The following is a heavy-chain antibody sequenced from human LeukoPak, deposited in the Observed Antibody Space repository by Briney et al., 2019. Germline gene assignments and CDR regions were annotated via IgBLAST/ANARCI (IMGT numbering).Heavy chain of an antibody. CDR1: GYTFTSYY. V-gene: IGHV1-46*01. CDR2: INPSGGST. J-gene: IGHJ5*02. Sequence: GASVKVSCKACGYTFTSYYMHWVRQAPGQGLEWMGIINPSGGSTSYAQKFQGRVTMTRDTSTSTVYMELSSLRSEDTAVYYCARVLAKNWFDPWGQGTLVTVSS. CDR3: ARVLAKNWFDP.